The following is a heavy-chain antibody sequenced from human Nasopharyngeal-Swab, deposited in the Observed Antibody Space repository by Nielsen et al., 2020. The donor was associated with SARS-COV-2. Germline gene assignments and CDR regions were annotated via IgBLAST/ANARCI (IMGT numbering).Heavy chain of an antibody. Sequence: GESLKISCAASGFIFSAAWIHWVRQASGKGLEWVGRIGDKEHNYATTYGASVQGRFTISRDDSKNTAFLQMDGLKTEDTALYYCTTDFYFDYWGQGALVTVSS. J-gene: IGHJ4*02. CDR3: TTDFYFDY. CDR1: GFIFSAAW. CDR2: IGDKEHNYAT. V-gene: IGHV3-73*01.